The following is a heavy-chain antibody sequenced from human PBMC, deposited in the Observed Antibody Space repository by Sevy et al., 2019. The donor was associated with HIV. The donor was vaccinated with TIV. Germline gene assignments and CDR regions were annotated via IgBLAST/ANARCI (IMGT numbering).Heavy chain of an antibody. CDR1: GFTFSSYG. V-gene: IGHV3-30*18. J-gene: IGHJ5*02. CDR2: ISYDGSNK. Sequence: GGSLRLSCAASGFTFSSYGMHWVRQAPGKGLEWVAVISYDGSNKYYADSVKGRFTISRDNSKNTLYLQMNSLRAEDTAVYYCAKDKKPRNTNWFDPWGQGTLCTVS. CDR3: AKDKKPRNTNWFDP.